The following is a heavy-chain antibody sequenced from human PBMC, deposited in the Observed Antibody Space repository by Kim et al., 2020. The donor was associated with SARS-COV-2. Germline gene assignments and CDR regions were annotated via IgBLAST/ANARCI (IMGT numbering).Heavy chain of an antibody. J-gene: IGHJ4*02. V-gene: IGHV3-9*01. Sequence: GGSLRLSCAASGFTFDDYAMHWVRQAPGKGLELVSGISWNSCSIGYADSVKGRFTISRDNAKNSLYLQMNSLRAEDTALYYCAKGLGYSNNWYGIDYWGQGTLVTVSS. CDR2: ISWNSCSI. CDR1: GFTFDDYA. D-gene: IGHD6-13*01. CDR3: AKGLGYSNNWYGIDY.